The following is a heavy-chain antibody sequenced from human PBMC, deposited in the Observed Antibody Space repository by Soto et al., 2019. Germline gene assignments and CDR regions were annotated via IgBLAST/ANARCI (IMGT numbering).Heavy chain of an antibody. CDR3: ARDILTGRVLGVMDV. J-gene: IGHJ6*02. V-gene: IGHV3-30-3*01. CDR2: ISYDGSNK. CDR1: GFTFSSYA. Sequence: GGSLRLSCAASGFTFSSYAMHWVRQAPGKGLEWVAVISYDGSNKYYADSVKGRFTISRDNSKNTLYLQMNSLRAEDTAVYYCARDILTGRVLGVMDVWGQGTTVTVSS. D-gene: IGHD3-9*01.